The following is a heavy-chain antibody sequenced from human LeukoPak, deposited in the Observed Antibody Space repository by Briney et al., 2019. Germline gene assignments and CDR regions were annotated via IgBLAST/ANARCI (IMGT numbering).Heavy chain of an antibody. CDR3: ARDPPYYDSSGYYYDY. Sequence: GGSLRLSCAASGFTFSTYSMNWVRQAPGKGLEWVSSISGSSIYIYYADSVKGRFTISRDNAKNSLYLQMNSLRAEDTAVYYCARDPPYYDSSGYYYDYWGQGTLVPSPQ. J-gene: IGHJ4*02. CDR1: GFTFSTYS. D-gene: IGHD3-22*01. V-gene: IGHV3-21*01. CDR2: ISGSSIYI.